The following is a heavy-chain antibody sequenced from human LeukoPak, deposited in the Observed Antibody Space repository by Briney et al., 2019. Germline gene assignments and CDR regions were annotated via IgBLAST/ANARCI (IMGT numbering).Heavy chain of an antibody. CDR2: NYPRDGST. CDR3: ARDQEGFDY. J-gene: IGHJ4*02. CDR1: GYTFTSNY. Sequence: ASVKVSCKASGYTFTSNYIHWVRQAPGQGLEWMGMNYPRDGSTSYAQKFQGRVTVTRDTSTSTVHMELSGLRSEDTAVYYCARDQEGFDYWGQGTLVTVSS. V-gene: IGHV1-46*01.